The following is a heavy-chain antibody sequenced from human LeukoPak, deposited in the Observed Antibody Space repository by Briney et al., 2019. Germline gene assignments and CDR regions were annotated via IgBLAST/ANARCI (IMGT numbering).Heavy chain of an antibody. V-gene: IGHV1-18*04. CDR2: INPNSGNT. J-gene: IGHJ4*02. CDR1: GYTFTGYY. D-gene: IGHD3-22*01. CDR3: ARAWDYYDSSGGGEFDY. Sequence: GASVKVSCKASGYTFTGYYMHWVRQAPGQGLEWMGWINPNSGNTNYAQKLQGRVTMTTDTSTSTAYMELRSLRSDDTAVYYCARAWDYYDSSGGGEFDYWGQGTLVTVSS.